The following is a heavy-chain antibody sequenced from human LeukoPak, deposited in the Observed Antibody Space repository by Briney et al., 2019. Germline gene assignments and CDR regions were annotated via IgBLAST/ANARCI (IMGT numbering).Heavy chain of an antibody. CDR2: ISSGSSYI. V-gene: IGHV3-21*06. Sequence: GGSLRLSSAASGLTFSTYTMNWVRQAPGKGLEWVSSISSGSSYIYYADSMKGRFTVSRDNAKNSLYLQMNSLKAEDTAVYFCASHYDIDYWGQGTLVTVSS. CDR3: ASHYDIDY. J-gene: IGHJ4*02. D-gene: IGHD3-9*01. CDR1: GLTFSTYT.